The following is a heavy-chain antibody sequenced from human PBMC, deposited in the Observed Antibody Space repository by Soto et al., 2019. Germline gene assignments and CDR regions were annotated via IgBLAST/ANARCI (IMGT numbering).Heavy chain of an antibody. CDR3: ARGDYGQYDAYNWFDP. Sequence: QVRLQQWGAGLVRPSETLSLTCAVYGGSFNDYCWSWIRQPRGKGLAGMGEVCAGGRTNYSRTLKREVRIAVEGSKNQFSLGLTAVTVADTAVYYCARGDYGQYDAYNWFDPWGQGNLVIVAS. D-gene: IGHD3-10*01. CDR2: VCAGGRT. V-gene: IGHV4-34*02. CDR1: GGSFNDYC. J-gene: IGHJ5*02.